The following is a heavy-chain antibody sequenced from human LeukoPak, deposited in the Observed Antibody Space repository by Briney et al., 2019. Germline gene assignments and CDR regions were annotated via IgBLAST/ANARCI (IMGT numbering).Heavy chain of an antibody. J-gene: IGHJ6*02. CDR1: GGSISSYY. V-gene: IGHV4-38-2*02. D-gene: IGHD5-24*01. CDR3: ARDLEMATPWYYGMDV. Sequence: SETLSLTCTVSGGSISSYYWSWIRQPPGKGLEWIGSIYHSGSTYYNPSLKSRVTISVDTSKNQFSLKLSSVTAADTAVYYCARDLEMATPWYYGMDVWGQGTTVTVSS. CDR2: IYHSGST.